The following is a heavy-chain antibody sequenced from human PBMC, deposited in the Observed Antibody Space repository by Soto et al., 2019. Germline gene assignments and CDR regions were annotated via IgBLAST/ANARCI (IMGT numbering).Heavy chain of an antibody. D-gene: IGHD1-7*01. V-gene: IGHV3-74*01. CDR3: ARRLRTTIRGGYYYSYGMDV. CDR1: GFTLSNYW. Sequence: VQLVESGGGLVQPGGSLRLSCAASGFTLSNYWMFWVRQAPGKGLVWVSRMYSAGSSTSYADSVKGRFTISRDNAKSTLCLQMNGRGGEDGAVYYGARRLRTTIRGGYYYSYGMDVW. J-gene: IGHJ6*01. CDR2: MYSAGSST.